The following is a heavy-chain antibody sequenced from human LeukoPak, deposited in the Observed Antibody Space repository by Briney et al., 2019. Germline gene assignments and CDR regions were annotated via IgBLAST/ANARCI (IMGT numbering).Heavy chain of an antibody. Sequence: SETLSLTCAVYGGSFSGYYWSWIRQPPGKGLEWTGEINHSGSTNYNPSLKSRVTISVDTSKNQFSLKLSSVTAADTAVYYCASLGRPVTVYYYGSGSYMVDYWGQGTLVTVSS. CDR2: INHSGST. V-gene: IGHV4-34*01. D-gene: IGHD3-10*01. J-gene: IGHJ4*02. CDR1: GGSFSGYY. CDR3: ASLGRPVTVYYYGSGSYMVDY.